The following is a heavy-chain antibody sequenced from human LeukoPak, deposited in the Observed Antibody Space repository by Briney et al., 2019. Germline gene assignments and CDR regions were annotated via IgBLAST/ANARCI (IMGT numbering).Heavy chain of an antibody. D-gene: IGHD6-19*01. CDR1: GFTFSIYA. CDR2: ISYDGSNK. CDR3: ARAGGSVAGHYYYYMDV. V-gene: IGHV3-30*04. J-gene: IGHJ6*03. Sequence: GRSLRLSCAASGFTFSIYAMHWVRQAPGKGLEWVAVISYDGSNKYYADSVKGRFTISRDNSKNTLYLQMNSLRAEDTAVYYSARAGGSVAGHYYYYMDVWGKGTTVTVSS.